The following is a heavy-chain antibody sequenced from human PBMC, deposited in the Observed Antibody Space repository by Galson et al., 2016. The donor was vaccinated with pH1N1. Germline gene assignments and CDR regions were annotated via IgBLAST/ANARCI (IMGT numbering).Heavy chain of an antibody. CDR1: GFTFSNYA. V-gene: IGHV3-23*01. Sequence: SLRLSCAASGFTFSNYAMSWVRQSPGEGLEWLSAISGGGDSTYHVDSVKGRFTIPRDNAKNSLYLQMNSLRVEDTAVYYCARAIAAADSYWGQGTLVTVSS. D-gene: IGHD6-13*01. J-gene: IGHJ4*02. CDR2: ISGGGDST. CDR3: ARAIAAADSY.